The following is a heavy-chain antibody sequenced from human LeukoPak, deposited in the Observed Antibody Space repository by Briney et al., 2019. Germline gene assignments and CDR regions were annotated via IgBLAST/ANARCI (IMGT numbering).Heavy chain of an antibody. CDR1: GGSISSSSYY. J-gene: IGHJ5*02. CDR3: ASHRYYYGSGRRWFGP. D-gene: IGHD3-10*01. CDR2: MYYSGST. Sequence: PSETLSLTCTVSGGSISSSSYYWGWIRQPPGKGLEWIGSMYYSGSTSYNPSLKSRVTISVDTSKNQFSLKLSSVTAADTAVYHCASHRYYYGSGRRWFGPWGQGTLVTVSS. V-gene: IGHV4-39*01.